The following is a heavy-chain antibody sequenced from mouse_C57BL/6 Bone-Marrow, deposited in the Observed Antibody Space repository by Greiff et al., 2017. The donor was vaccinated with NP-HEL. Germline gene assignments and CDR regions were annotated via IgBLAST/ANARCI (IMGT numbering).Heavy chain of an antibody. CDR1: GYTFTSYW. CDR3: ATGIYDGPY. Sequence: QVQLQQSGAELVMPGASVKLSCKASGYTFTSYWMHWVKQRPGQGLEWIGEIDPSDSYTNYNQKFKGKSTLTVDKSSSTAYMQLSSLTSEDSAVYYCATGIYDGPYWGQGTTLTVSS. D-gene: IGHD2-3*01. J-gene: IGHJ2*01. V-gene: IGHV1-69*01. CDR2: IDPSDSYT.